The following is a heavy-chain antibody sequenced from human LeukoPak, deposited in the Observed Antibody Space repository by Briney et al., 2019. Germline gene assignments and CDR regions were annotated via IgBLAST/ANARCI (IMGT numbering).Heavy chain of an antibody. V-gene: IGHV3-48*01. Sequence: TGGSLRLSCAASGFTFSSYSMNWVRQAPGKGLEWVSYISSSSSTIYYADSVKGRFTISRDNAKNSLYLQMNSLRAEDTAVYYCARDQKVGATPVDYWGQGTLVTVSS. CDR1: GFTFSSYS. J-gene: IGHJ4*02. CDR3: ARDQKVGATPVDY. D-gene: IGHD1-26*01. CDR2: ISSSSSTI.